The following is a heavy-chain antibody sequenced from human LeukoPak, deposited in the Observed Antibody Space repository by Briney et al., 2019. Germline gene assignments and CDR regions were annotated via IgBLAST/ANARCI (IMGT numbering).Heavy chain of an antibody. Sequence: GSLRLSCAASGFTFSSYAMSWIRQPPGKGLEWIGYIYYSGSTNYNPSLKSRVTMSVDTSKNQFSLKLSSVTAADTAVYYCAREYGVSSGRSYYYYYYMDVWGKGTTVTISS. CDR2: IYYSGST. D-gene: IGHD3-10*01. V-gene: IGHV4-59*12. CDR1: GFTFSSYA. J-gene: IGHJ6*03. CDR3: AREYGVSSGRSYYYYYYMDV.